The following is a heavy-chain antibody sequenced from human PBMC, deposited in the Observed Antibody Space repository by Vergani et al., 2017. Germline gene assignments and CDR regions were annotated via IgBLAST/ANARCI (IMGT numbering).Heavy chain of an antibody. CDR3: ARDRGGGSYRYYYYYYGMDV. V-gene: IGHV3-21*05. J-gene: IGHJ6*02. Sequence: EVQLVESGGGLVKPGGSLRLSCAASGFTFSSYSMNWVRQAPGKGLEWVSYISSSGSTIYYADYVKGRCTISRDNAKNSLYLQMNSLRADDTAVYYCARDRGGGSYRYYYYYYGMDVWGQGTTVTVSS. CDR1: GFTFSSYS. D-gene: IGHD1-26*01. CDR2: ISSSGSTI.